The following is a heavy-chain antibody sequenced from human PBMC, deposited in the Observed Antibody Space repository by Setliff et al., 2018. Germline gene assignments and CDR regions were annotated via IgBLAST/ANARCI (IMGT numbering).Heavy chain of an antibody. J-gene: IGHJ5*02. CDR1: GDSFSGYF. Sequence: PSETLSLTCAVYGDSFSGYFWTWIRQPPGKGLEWIGDIYQSGSTNYNPSLKSRLTISVDTSKNQFSLSLSSVTAADTAVYYCAGGAFGSRWYVRPWFDPWGQGTRVTVSS. CDR2: IYQSGST. CDR3: AGGAFGSRWYVRPWFDP. V-gene: IGHV4-34*01. D-gene: IGHD6-13*01.